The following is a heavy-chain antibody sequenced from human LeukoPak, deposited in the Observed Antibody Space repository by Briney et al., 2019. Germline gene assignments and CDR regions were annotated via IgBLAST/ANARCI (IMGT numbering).Heavy chain of an antibody. J-gene: IGHJ4*02. CDR1: GFTFSSYA. D-gene: IGHD3-10*01. Sequence: GGSLRLSCAASGFTFSSYAMSWVRQAPGKGLEWVSAISGSGGSTYYADSVRGRFTISRDNSKNTLYLQMNSLRAEDTAVYYCARAYGSGSYELVYWGQGTLVTVSS. V-gene: IGHV3-23*01. CDR2: ISGSGGST. CDR3: ARAYGSGSYELVY.